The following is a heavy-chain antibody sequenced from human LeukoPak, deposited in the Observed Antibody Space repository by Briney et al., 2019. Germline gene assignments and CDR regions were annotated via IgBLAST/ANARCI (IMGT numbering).Heavy chain of an antibody. CDR1: GYNFPGYW. CDR3: ARHLGYCSGGSCSSSSDDAFDI. J-gene: IGHJ3*02. D-gene: IGHD2-15*01. CDR2: IFLGDSDT. V-gene: IGHV5-51*01. Sequence: GESLKISCKGSGYNFPGYWIGWVRQMPGKGLDWMGIIFLGDSDTRYSPSFQGQVTISADKSISTAYLQWTSLKASDTAMYYCARHLGYCSGGSCSSSSDDAFDIWGQGTMVTVSS.